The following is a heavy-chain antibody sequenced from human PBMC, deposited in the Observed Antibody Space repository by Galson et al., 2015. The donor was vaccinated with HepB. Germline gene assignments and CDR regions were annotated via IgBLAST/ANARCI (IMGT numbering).Heavy chain of an antibody. Sequence: QSGAEVKKPGESLKISCKGSGYSFTSYWIGWVRQMPGKGLEWMGIIYPGDSDTRYSPSFQGQVTISADKSISTAYLQWSSLKASDTAMYYCARLLLWFGELIPLDYWGQGTLVTVSS. D-gene: IGHD3-10*01. CDR2: IYPGDSDT. CDR1: GYSFTSYW. J-gene: IGHJ4*02. V-gene: IGHV5-51*01. CDR3: ARLLLWFGELIPLDY.